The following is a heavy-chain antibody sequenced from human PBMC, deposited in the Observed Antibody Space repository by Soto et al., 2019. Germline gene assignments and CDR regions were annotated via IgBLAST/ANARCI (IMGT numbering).Heavy chain of an antibody. CDR3: AREKNYYDSSGYWFDP. CDR2: IIPIFGTA. V-gene: IGHV1-69*06. J-gene: IGHJ5*02. D-gene: IGHD3-22*01. Sequence: GASVKVSCKASGGTFSSYAISWVRQAPGQGLEWMGGIIPIFGTANYAQKFQGRVTITADKSTSTAYMELSSLRSEDTAVYYCAREKNYYDSSGYWFDPWGQGTLVTVPS. CDR1: GGTFSSYA.